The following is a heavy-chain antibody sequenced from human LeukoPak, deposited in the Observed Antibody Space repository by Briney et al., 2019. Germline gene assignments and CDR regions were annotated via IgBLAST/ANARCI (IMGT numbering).Heavy chain of an antibody. CDR1: GYTFTGYY. CDR3: ARIAAAGTVHWFDP. CDR2: INPNSGGT. D-gene: IGHD6-13*01. Sequence: GASVKVSCKASGYTFTGYYMHWVRQAPGQGPEWMGWINPNSGGTNYAQKFQGRVTMTRDTSISTAYMELSRLRSDDTAVYYCARIAAAGTVHWFDPWGQGTLVTVSS. J-gene: IGHJ5*02. V-gene: IGHV1-2*02.